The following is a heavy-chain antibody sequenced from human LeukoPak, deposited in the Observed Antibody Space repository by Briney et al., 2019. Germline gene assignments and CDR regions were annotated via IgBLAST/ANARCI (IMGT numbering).Heavy chain of an antibody. V-gene: IGHV3-53*01. CDR1: GFTVSDNY. CDR2: IYSGGNT. CDR3: ARRKGGPTGGSFDS. J-gene: IGHJ4*02. D-gene: IGHD1-26*01. Sequence: GGSLRLSCAASGFTVSDNYMTWVRQTPGKGLEWVSVIYSGGNTYYADSVKGRFTISRDSSKNTLYLQMNSLRAEDTAVYYCARRKGGPTGGSFDSWGQGTLVTVSS.